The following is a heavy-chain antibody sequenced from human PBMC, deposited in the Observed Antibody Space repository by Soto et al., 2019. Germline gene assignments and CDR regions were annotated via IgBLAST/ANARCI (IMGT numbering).Heavy chain of an antibody. CDR1: GGSISGSDYY. V-gene: IGHV4-30-4*01. CDR3: ARGRPNYYYYGLDV. J-gene: IGHJ6*02. CDR2: IYESGST. Sequence: QVQLQESGPGLVKPSQTLSLTCTVSGGSISGSDYYWSWIRQPPGKGLEWIGYIYESGSTYTDASLNSRVTMSVDKSKNQFSLKRTSVTAADTAVYFCARGRPNYYYYGLDVWGQGTTVTVSS.